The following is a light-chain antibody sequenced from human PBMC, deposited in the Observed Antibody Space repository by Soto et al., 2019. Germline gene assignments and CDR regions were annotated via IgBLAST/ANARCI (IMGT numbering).Light chain of an antibody. CDR2: AAS. Sequence: DIPMTQSPPSLSASVGDRVTITCRASQDINNYLAWLQQKPGKAPKSLISAASTLQSGVPSRFSGSGSGTEFTLTISNLQPEDFATYYCQQYASYPITFGQGTRLDIK. V-gene: IGKV1-16*01. CDR1: QDINNY. CDR3: QQYASYPIT. J-gene: IGKJ5*01.